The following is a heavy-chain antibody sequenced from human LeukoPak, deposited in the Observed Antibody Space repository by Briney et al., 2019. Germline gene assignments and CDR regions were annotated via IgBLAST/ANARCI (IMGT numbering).Heavy chain of an antibody. CDR1: GGSISSGSYY. J-gene: IGHJ5*02. CDR2: IYTSGST. V-gene: IGHV4-61*02. Sequence: SSETLSLTCTVSGGSISSGSYYWSWIRQPAGKGLEWIGRIYTSGSTNYNPSLKSRVTISVDTSKNQFSLKLSSVTAADTAVYYCARGEGATYSNWFDPWGQGTLVTVSS. D-gene: IGHD1-26*01. CDR3: ARGEGATYSNWFDP.